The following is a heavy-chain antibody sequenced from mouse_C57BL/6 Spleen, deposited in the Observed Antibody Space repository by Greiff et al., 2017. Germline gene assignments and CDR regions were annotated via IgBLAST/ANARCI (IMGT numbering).Heavy chain of an antibody. V-gene: IGHV1-63*01. Sequence: QVQLQQSGAELVRPGTSVKMSCKASGYTFTNYWIGWAKQRPGHGLEWIGDIYPGGGYTNYNEKFKGKATLTADKSSSTAYMQFSSLTFEDSAIYYCARGDTTVVARWYFDVWDTGTTVTVSS. CDR3: ARGDTTVVARWYFDV. J-gene: IGHJ1*03. D-gene: IGHD1-1*01. CDR1: GYTFTNYW. CDR2: IYPGGGYT.